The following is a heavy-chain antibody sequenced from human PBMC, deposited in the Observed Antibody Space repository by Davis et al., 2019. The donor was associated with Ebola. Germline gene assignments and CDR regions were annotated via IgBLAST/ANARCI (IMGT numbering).Heavy chain of an antibody. D-gene: IGHD6-13*01. CDR3: ARGPTIASGIVYYFDY. J-gene: IGHJ4*02. CDR1: GFTFSSYW. V-gene: IGHV3-7*03. Sequence: GESLKISCAASGFTFSSYWMSWVRQAPGKGPEWVANIKQDGSEKYYVDSVKGRFTISSDNVKNSLYLQMNSLRAEDTAVYYCARGPTIASGIVYYFDYWGQGTLVTVSS. CDR2: IKQDGSEK.